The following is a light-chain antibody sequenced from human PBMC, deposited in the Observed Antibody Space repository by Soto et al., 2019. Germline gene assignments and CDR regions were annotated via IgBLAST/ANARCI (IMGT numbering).Light chain of an antibody. CDR3: QQYDDLPLT. V-gene: IGKV1-33*01. CDR1: QDISKY. Sequence: DIQMTQSPSSLSASVGDRVTITCQARQDISKYLTWYQQKPGKATKLLIYDASILETGVPSGFSGSGSETDFTFTISSLQPADIATYYCQQYDDLPLTFGGGTKVEIK. CDR2: DAS. J-gene: IGKJ4*01.